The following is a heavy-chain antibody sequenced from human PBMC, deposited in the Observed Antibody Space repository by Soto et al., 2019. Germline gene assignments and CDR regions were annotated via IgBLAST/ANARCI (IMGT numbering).Heavy chain of an antibody. Sequence: QVQLVQSGAEVQKPGSSLMVSCKASGGTFSSYTISWVRQAPGQGLEWMGRIIPIFGIANYAQKFQGRVTITADKSTSAAYMELSSLRSEDTAVYYCARDHGYCSTTTCYKASDIWGQGTMVTVSS. D-gene: IGHD2-2*01. CDR1: GGTFSSYT. CDR2: IIPIFGIA. V-gene: IGHV1-69*08. J-gene: IGHJ3*02. CDR3: ARDHGYCSTTTCYKASDI.